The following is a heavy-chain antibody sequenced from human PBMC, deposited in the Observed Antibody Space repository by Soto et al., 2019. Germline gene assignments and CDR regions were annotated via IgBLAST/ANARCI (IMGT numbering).Heavy chain of an antibody. Sequence: ASVKVSCKASGYTLINYGISWVRQAPGQGLEWMGWISAFNGNTNYAQKLQGRVTMTTDTSTSTAYMELRSLRSDDTAVYYCARDSGGYDYSYYFDYWGQGTLVTVSS. V-gene: IGHV1-18*01. CDR2: ISAFNGNT. CDR1: GYTLINYG. CDR3: ARDSGGYDYSYYFDY. J-gene: IGHJ4*02. D-gene: IGHD5-12*01.